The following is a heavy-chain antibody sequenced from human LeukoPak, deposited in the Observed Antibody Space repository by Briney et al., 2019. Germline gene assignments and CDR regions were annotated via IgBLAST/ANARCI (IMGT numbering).Heavy chain of an antibody. J-gene: IGHJ4*02. CDR3: AVGDGPGL. V-gene: IGHV3-21*01. Sequence: GGSLRLSCAASGFTFSSYSMNWVRQAPGKGLEWVSSISSTSGYIYYADSVKGRFTISRDNSKDTLFLQMNSLRVEDTAVFYCAVGDGPGLWGQGTLVTVSS. CDR2: ISSTSGYI. CDR1: GFTFSSYS. D-gene: IGHD3-10*01.